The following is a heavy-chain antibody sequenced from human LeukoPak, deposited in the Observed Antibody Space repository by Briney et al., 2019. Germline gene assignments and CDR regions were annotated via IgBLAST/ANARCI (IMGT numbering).Heavy chain of an antibody. CDR1: GGSFSGYY. Sequence: SETLSLTCAVYGGSFSGYYWSWIRQPPGKGLEWIGEINHSGSTNYNPSLKSRVTISVDTSKNQFSLKVTSMTPADTAVYYCARAPGGDIDYWGQGTLVTVSS. CDR3: ARAPGGDIDY. V-gene: IGHV4-34*01. CDR2: INHSGST. J-gene: IGHJ4*02. D-gene: IGHD2-21*01.